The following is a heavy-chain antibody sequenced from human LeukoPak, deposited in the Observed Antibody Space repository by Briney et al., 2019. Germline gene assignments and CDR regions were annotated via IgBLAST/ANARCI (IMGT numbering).Heavy chain of an antibody. D-gene: IGHD3-22*01. V-gene: IGHV4-39*07. CDR1: GGSISSTGYW. J-gene: IGHJ4*02. Sequence: SETLSLTCTVSGGSISSTGYWWGWIRQPPGKGLEWIANIYYSGSTYYNPSLKSRVTISIDTSKNQFSLKLNSVTAADTAVYYCARDSGGGYYYDYWGQGTLVTVSS. CDR3: ARDSGGGYYYDY. CDR2: IYYSGST.